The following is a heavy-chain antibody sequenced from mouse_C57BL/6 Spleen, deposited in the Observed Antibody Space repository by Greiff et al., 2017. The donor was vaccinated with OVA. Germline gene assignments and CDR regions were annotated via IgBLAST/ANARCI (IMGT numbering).Heavy chain of an antibody. CDR2: IRSKSSNYAT. J-gene: IGHJ4*01. CDR1: GFTFNTYA. CDR3: VSAITTVVATDYAMDY. Sequence: EVQGVESGGGLVQPKGSLKLSCAASGFTFNTYAMHWVRQAPGKGLEWVARIRSKSSNYATYYADSVKDRFTISRDDSQSMLYLQMNNLKTEDTAMYYCVSAITTVVATDYAMDYWGQGTSVTVSS. D-gene: IGHD1-1*01. V-gene: IGHV10-3*01.